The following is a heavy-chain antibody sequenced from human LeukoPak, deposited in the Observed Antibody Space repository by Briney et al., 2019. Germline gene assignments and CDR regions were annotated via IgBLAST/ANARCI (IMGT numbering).Heavy chain of an antibody. V-gene: IGHV3-48*03. CDR1: GFTFSSYE. D-gene: IGHD6-19*01. CDR2: ISSGSTI. Sequence: GGSLRLSCAASGFTFSSYEMNWVRQAPGKGLEWVSYISSGSTIYDADSVKGRFTISRDNAKNSLYLQLNSLRAEDTAVYYCARESIAVAGAPFDYWGQGTLVTVSS. CDR3: ARESIAVAGAPFDY. J-gene: IGHJ4*02.